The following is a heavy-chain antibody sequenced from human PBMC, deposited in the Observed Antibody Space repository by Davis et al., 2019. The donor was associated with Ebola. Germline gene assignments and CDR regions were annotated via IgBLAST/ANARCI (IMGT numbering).Heavy chain of an antibody. D-gene: IGHD3-9*01. J-gene: IGHJ4*02. Sequence: ESLKISCAASGFTFSSYSMNWVRQAPGKGLEWVSYISRSSDTIYYADSVRGRFTISRDTAKKSLYLQMNSLRDEDTAVYYCAVHNGDWLQLDFWGQGTLVTVSS. V-gene: IGHV3-48*02. CDR1: GFTFSSYS. CDR2: ISRSSDTI. CDR3: AVHNGDWLQLDF.